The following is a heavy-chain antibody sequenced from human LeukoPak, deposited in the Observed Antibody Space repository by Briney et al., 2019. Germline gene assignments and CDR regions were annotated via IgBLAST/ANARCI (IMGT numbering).Heavy chain of an antibody. D-gene: IGHD6-19*01. CDR3: ARGVAGTTSRGIFDY. J-gene: IGHJ4*02. Sequence: ASVKVSCKASGYTFTSYYMHWVRRAPGQGLEWMGIINPSGGSTSYAQKFQGRVTMTRDTSTSTVYMELSSLRSEDTAVYYCARGVAGTTSRGIFDYWGQGTLVTVSS. V-gene: IGHV1-46*01. CDR1: GYTFTSYY. CDR2: INPSGGST.